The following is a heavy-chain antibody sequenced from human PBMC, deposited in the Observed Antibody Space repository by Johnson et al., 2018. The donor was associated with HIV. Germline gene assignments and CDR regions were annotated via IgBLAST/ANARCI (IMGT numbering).Heavy chain of an antibody. CDR2: ISYDGSNK. V-gene: IGHV3-30*04. D-gene: IGHD3-10*01. CDR1: GFTFSSYA. J-gene: IGHJ3*02. CDR3: ARGRITMVQGVIFGAFDI. Sequence: HVQLVESGGGVVQPGRSLRLSCAASGFTFSSYAMHWVRQAPGKGLEWVAVISYDGSNKYYADSVKGRFTISRDNSKNTLYLQMNSLRAEDTAVYYCARGRITMVQGVIFGAFDIWGQGTMVTVSS.